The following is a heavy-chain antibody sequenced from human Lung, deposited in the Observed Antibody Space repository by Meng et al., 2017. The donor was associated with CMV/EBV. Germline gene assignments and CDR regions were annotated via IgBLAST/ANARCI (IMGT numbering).Heavy chain of an antibody. V-gene: IGHV3-21*01. Sequence: LXCAASGFTFSSYSMNWVRQAPGKGLEWVSSISSSSSYIYYADSVKGRFTISRDNAKNSLYLQMNSLRAEDTAVYYCASPYYYDSRGAFDIWARGXWSPSPQ. CDR1: GFTFSSYS. D-gene: IGHD3-22*01. CDR2: ISSSSSYI. J-gene: IGHJ3*02. CDR3: ASPYYYDSRGAFDI.